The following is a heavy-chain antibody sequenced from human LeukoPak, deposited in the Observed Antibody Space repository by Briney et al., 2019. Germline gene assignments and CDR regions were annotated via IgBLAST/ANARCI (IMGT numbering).Heavy chain of an antibody. CDR1: GFTFSDYV. V-gene: IGHV3-23*01. CDR3: AKLVPRGYSSGLLDY. D-gene: IGHD3-22*01. J-gene: IGHJ4*02. CDR2: ISRSGGST. Sequence: GGSLRLSCAASGFTFSDYVMSWVRQAPGKGLEWVSAISRSGGSTYYADSVKGRFTISRDNSKNTLYLQMNSLRAEDTAVYYCAKLVPRGYSSGLLDYWGPGTVVAVSS.